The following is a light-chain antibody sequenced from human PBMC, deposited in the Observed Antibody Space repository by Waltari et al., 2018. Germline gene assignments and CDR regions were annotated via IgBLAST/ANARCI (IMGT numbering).Light chain of an antibody. CDR1: SSNIGSNA. CDR3: STWDDSLHGVV. Sequence: QSVLTQPPSASATPGQRVTISCSGSSSNIGSNAVNWYQQLPGAAPKLLSYLNNQRPTGVPDRFSGSNSGTSASLAISGLQSEDEADYYCSTWDDSLHGVVFGGGTKLTVL. V-gene: IGLV1-44*01. CDR2: LNN. J-gene: IGLJ2*01.